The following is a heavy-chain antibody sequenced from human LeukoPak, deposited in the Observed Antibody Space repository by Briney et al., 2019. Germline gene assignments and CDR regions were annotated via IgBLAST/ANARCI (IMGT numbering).Heavy chain of an antibody. V-gene: IGHV3-15*01. CDR2: IKSKTDGGTT. CDR1: GFSFSSYV. J-gene: IGHJ4*02. CDR3: SLFRRGYFDY. D-gene: IGHD3-3*01. Sequence: GGSLRLSCAASGFSFSSYVMSWVRQAPGKGLEWVGRIKSKTDGGTTDYAAPVKGRFTISRDDSKNTLYLQMNSLKTEDTAVYYCSLFRRGYFDYWGQGTLVTVSS.